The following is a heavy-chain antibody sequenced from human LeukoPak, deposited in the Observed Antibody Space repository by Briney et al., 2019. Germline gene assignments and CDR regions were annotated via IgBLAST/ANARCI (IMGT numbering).Heavy chain of an antibody. CDR1: GYRFTDSY. CDR3: VSAYDQ. CDR2: INPSTGDT. J-gene: IGHJ5*02. Sequence: ASVKVSCKASGYRFTDSYMHWVRQAPGQGFEWMGWINPSTGDTKYAKMFQGRVTLTTGASINTTYMELSGLRPADTAVYFCVSAYDQWGQGTLVTVSS. V-gene: IGHV1-2*02.